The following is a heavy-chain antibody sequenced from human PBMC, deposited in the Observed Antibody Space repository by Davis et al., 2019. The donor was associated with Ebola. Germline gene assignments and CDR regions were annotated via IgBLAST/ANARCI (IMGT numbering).Heavy chain of an antibody. Sequence: GESLKISCAASGFTFSSYDMSWVRQAPGKGLEWVSAISGSGGSTYYADSVKGRFTISRDNSKNTLYLQMNSLRAEDTAVYYCARDAGYSGSLDWYFDLWGRGTLVTVSS. CDR1: GFTFSSYD. J-gene: IGHJ2*01. V-gene: IGHV3-23*01. CDR2: ISGSGGST. CDR3: ARDAGYSGSLDWYFDL. D-gene: IGHD1-26*01.